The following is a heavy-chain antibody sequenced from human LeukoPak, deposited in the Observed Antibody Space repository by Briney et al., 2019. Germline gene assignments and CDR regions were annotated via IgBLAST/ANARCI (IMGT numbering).Heavy chain of an antibody. Sequence: GGSLRLSCAASGFTFSSYWMSWVRQAPGKGLEWVANIKQDGSEKYYVEAVKGRFTISKDNDKNSLYLQMNSLRAEDTAVYYCARGRLVLDYWGQGTLVTVSS. V-gene: IGHV3-7*01. CDR1: GFTFSSYW. CDR3: ARGRLVLDY. J-gene: IGHJ4*02. D-gene: IGHD5-12*01. CDR2: IKQDGSEK.